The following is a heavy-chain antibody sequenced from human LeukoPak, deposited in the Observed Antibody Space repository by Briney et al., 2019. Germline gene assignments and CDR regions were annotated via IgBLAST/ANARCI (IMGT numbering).Heavy chain of an antibody. V-gene: IGHV3-9*01. Sequence: GGSLRLSCAASGFTFDDYAMHWVRQAPGKGLEWVSGISWNSGSIGYADSVKGRFTISKDNAKNSLYLQMNSLRAEDTAVYYCARVPDYGGYGNWFDPWGQGTLVTVSS. D-gene: IGHD4-17*01. CDR2: ISWNSGSI. J-gene: IGHJ5*02. CDR3: ARVPDYGGYGNWFDP. CDR1: GFTFDDYA.